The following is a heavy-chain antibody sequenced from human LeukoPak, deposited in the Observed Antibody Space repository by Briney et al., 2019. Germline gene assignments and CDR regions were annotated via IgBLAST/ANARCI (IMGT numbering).Heavy chain of an antibody. CDR2: IDPNSGGT. CDR3: ARDTDNRVLDY. Sequence: ASVKVSCKASGYTFTGYYMHWVRQAPGQGLEWMGWIDPNSGGTNYAQKFQGRVTMTRDTSISTAYMELCRLRSDDTAVYYCARDTDNRVLDYWGQGTLVTVSS. D-gene: IGHD1-1*01. J-gene: IGHJ4*02. CDR1: GYTFTGYY. V-gene: IGHV1-2*02.